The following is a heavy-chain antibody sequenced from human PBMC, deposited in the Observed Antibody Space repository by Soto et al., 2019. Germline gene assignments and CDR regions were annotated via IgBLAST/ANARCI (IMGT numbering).Heavy chain of an antibody. CDR2: IYYSGST. D-gene: IGHD1-7*01. CDR3: ARHISSGTNIAAIRSFDP. J-gene: IGHJ5*02. CDR1: GGSINSYY. V-gene: IGHV4-59*08. Sequence: QVQLQESCPGLVKPSETLSLTCTVSGGSINSYYWSWIRQPPGKGLEWIGYIYYSGSTNYNPSLKRRITISADTYKNQFSLKLSSVTAADTAVYYCARHISSGTNIAAIRSFDPWGQGTLVTVSS.